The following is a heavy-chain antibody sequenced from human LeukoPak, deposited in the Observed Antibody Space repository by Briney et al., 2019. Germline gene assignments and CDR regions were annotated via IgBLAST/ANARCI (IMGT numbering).Heavy chain of an antibody. J-gene: IGHJ4*02. D-gene: IGHD5-18*01. CDR2: INANNGNT. V-gene: IGHV1-18*01. CDR3: ARVGRRYSYGYLDY. Sequence: GASVKVSCKASGYTFTSYGITWVRQVPGQGLEWMGWINANNGNTNYAQNLQGRVTMTRDTSTSTAYMEVRSLRSDDTAVYYCARVGRRYSYGYLDYWGQGTLVTVSS. CDR1: GYTFTSYG.